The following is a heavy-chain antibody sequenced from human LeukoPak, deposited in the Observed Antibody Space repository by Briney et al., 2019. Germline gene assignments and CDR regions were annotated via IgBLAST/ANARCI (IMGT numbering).Heavy chain of an antibody. Sequence: GGSLRLSCAASGFTFSSNYISWGRQGPGEGGGRGSVIYSGGSTYYADSVKGRFTISRDNSKNTLYLQMNSLRAEDTAVYYCAREYYDSSGPYFDYWSQGTLVTVSS. V-gene: IGHV3-53*05. D-gene: IGHD3-22*01. J-gene: IGHJ4*02. CDR2: IYSGGST. CDR3: AREYYDSSGPYFDY. CDR1: GFTFSSNY.